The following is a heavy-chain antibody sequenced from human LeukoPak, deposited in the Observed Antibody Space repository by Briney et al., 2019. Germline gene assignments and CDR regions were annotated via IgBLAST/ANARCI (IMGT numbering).Heavy chain of an antibody. CDR2: ISGSGGST. D-gene: IGHD1-7*01. CDR3: AKDLNLRYFDY. Sequence: PGGSLRLSCAASGLTFSSYAMSWVRQAPGMGLDWVSGISGSGGSTYYADSVKGRFTISRDNSKNTLYLQMNSLRAEDTAVYYCAKDLNLRYFDYWGQGTLVTVSS. CDR1: GLTFSSYA. V-gene: IGHV3-23*01. J-gene: IGHJ4*02.